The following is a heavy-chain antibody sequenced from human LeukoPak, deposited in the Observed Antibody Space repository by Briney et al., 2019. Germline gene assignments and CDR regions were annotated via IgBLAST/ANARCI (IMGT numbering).Heavy chain of an antibody. CDR3: ARGDYGDYFDY. D-gene: IGHD4-17*01. CDR2: IIPIFGTA. CDR1: GGTFTSYA. J-gene: IGHJ4*02. Sequence: SVKVSCKASGGTFTSYAISWVRQAPGQGLEWMGGIIPIFGTANYAQKFQGRVAITADGSTSTAYMELSSLRSEDTAVYYCARGDYGDYFDYWGQGTLVTVSS. V-gene: IGHV1-69*13.